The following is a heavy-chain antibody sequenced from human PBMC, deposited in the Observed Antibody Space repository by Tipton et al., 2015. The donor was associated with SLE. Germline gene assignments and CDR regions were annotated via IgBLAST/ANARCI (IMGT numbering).Heavy chain of an antibody. V-gene: IGHV4-4*07. J-gene: IGHJ5*02. CDR2: IYNSGYT. D-gene: IGHD6-19*01. Sequence: TLSLTFSVFGGPIGSFYWCWIRQPAGQGLEWIGRIYNSGYTNYNPSLKSRVTMSVDMFKNQFPLKLTSVTAADTAVYYCAGGGDSSGFGWFDPWGQGTLVTVSS. CDR3: AGGGDSSGFGWFDP. CDR1: GGPIGSFY.